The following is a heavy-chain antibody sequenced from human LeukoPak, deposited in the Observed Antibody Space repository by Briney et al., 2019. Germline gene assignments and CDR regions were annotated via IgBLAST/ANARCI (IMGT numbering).Heavy chain of an antibody. V-gene: IGHV4-39*07. CDR3: ARAWRIAARHNFDY. Sequence: SETLSLTCTVSGGSISSSSYYWGWIRQPPGKGLEWIGSIYYSGSTYYNPSLKSRVTISVDASKNQFSLKLSSVTAADTAVYYCARAWRIAARHNFDYWGQGTLVTVSS. D-gene: IGHD6-6*01. J-gene: IGHJ4*02. CDR1: GGSISSSSYY. CDR2: IYYSGST.